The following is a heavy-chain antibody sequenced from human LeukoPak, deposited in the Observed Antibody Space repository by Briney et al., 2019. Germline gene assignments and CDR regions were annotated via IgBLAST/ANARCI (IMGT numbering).Heavy chain of an antibody. CDR2: IYYSGST. CDR1: GGSISSSSYY. Sequence: PSEALSLTCIVSGGSISSSSYYWGWIRQPPGKGLEWIGSIYYSGSTYYNPSLKSRVTISVDTSKNQFSLKLSSVTAADTAVYYCASVRGYRTFDIWGQGTMVTVSS. CDR3: ASVRGYRTFDI. V-gene: IGHV4-39*07. J-gene: IGHJ3*02. D-gene: IGHD5-18*01.